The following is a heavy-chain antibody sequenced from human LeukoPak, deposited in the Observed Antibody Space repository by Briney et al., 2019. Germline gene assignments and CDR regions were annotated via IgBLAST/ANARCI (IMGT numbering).Heavy chain of an antibody. Sequence: SETLSLTCAVSGGSFSGYYWSWIRQPPGKGVEWIGEINHSGSTNYNPSLKSRVTISVATSKNQFSLKLSSVTAADTAVYYCARVGYDSSGYFTAPDYWGQGTLVTVSS. V-gene: IGHV4-34*01. CDR2: INHSGST. CDR1: GGSFSGYY. D-gene: IGHD3-22*01. CDR3: ARVGYDSSGYFTAPDY. J-gene: IGHJ4*02.